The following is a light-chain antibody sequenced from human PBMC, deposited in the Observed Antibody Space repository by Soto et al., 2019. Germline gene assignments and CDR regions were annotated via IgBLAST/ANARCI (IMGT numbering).Light chain of an antibody. J-gene: IGKJ5*01. V-gene: IGKV3-20*01. CDR1: QSVNSD. CDR3: QQYDGSPLT. Sequence: EVVLTQSPGTLSLSPGERATLSCRASQSVNSDLAWYHQKPGQAPRLLISDASNRATGIPDRFSGTGSGTDFTLTSSRLEPGDFAVYYCQQYDGSPLTFGQGTRLDIK. CDR2: DAS.